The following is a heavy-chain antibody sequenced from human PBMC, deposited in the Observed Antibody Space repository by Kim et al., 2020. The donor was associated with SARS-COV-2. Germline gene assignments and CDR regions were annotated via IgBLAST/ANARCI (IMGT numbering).Heavy chain of an antibody. D-gene: IGHD6-25*01. Sequence: GGSLRLSCAASGFTFDDYTMDWVRQAPGKGLEWVSLISWDGSNTYYADSVKGRFTISRDNSKNSLYLQMNSLRTEDTALYYCAKDSSRAARSYYYGMHVGGQRTTHTVSS. CDR2: ISWDGSNT. CDR1: GFTFDDYT. J-gene: IGHJ6*02. CDR3: AKDSSRAARSYYYGMHV. V-gene: IGHV3-43*01.